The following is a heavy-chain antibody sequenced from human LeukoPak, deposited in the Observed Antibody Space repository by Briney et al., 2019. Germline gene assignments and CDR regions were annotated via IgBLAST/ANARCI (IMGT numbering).Heavy chain of an antibody. D-gene: IGHD6-19*01. Sequence: PGGSLRLSCAASGFTFNNYWMSWVRQAPGKGLEWVANIKQDGSEKYYVDSVKGRFTISRDNSKNTLYLQMNSLRAEDTAVYYCARSSGWSIHYGMDVWGQGTTVTVSS. CDR3: ARSSGWSIHYGMDV. CDR1: GFTFNNYW. J-gene: IGHJ6*02. V-gene: IGHV3-7*03. CDR2: IKQDGSEK.